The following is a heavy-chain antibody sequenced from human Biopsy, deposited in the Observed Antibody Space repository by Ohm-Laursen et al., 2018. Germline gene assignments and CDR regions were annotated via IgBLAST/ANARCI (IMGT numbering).Heavy chain of an antibody. CDR1: GYTYSDYG. V-gene: IGHV1-18*01. CDR2: ISGLNGIK. Sequence: ASVKVSCKTSGYTYSDYGVSWVRQAPGQGLEWVGWISGLNGIKTSASKFQGRLTMTTDRSAITAYMELRGLRSDDTAVYYCTRDLHTRAETFDSWGQGTLVIVSS. CDR3: TRDLHTRAETFDS. D-gene: IGHD3-3*01. J-gene: IGHJ5*01.